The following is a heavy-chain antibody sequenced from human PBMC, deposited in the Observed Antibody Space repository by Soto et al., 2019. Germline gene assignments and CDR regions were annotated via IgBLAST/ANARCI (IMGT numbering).Heavy chain of an antibody. V-gene: IGHV1-18*01. Sequence: ASVKVSCKASGYTFPTYGFSWVRQAPGQGVEWMGWINPNNGQTRYAKNFQGRVAMTTDTSTSTAYMELRSLRSDDTAVFYCARVRTVTATFYYYYGMDVWGQGTTVTVSS. CDR3: ARVRTVTATFYYYYGMDV. CDR2: INPNNGQT. CDR1: GYTFPTYG. D-gene: IGHD2-21*02. J-gene: IGHJ6*02.